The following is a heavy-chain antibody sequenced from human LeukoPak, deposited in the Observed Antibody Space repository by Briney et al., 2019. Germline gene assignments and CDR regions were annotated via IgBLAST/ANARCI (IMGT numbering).Heavy chain of an antibody. D-gene: IGHD3-22*01. CDR1: GFTFRSYA. J-gene: IGHJ4*02. V-gene: IGHV3-64*01. CDR3: ARGPDYFDTSGYLWFFDY. CDR2: ISSNGGTT. Sequence: GGSLRLSCVASGFTFRSYAMHWVRQAPGKGLEHVSGISSNGGTTYYANSVKGRFTVSRDISKNTPNLQMASLRAEDMAVYYCARGPDYFDTSGYLWFFDYWGQGALVTVSS.